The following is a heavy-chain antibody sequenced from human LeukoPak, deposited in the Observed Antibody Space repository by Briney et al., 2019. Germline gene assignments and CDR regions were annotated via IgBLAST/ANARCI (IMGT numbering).Heavy chain of an antibody. V-gene: IGHV3-23*01. D-gene: IGHD4-17*01. Sequence: GSLRLSCAASGFTFSSYAMSWVRQAPGKGLEWVSAISGSGGSTYYADSVKGRFTISRDNSKNTLYLQMNSLRAEDTAVYYCAKGDYGDPRDYYYYGMDVWGKGTTVTVSS. CDR2: ISGSGGST. J-gene: IGHJ6*04. CDR1: GFTFSSYA. CDR3: AKGDYGDPRDYYYYGMDV.